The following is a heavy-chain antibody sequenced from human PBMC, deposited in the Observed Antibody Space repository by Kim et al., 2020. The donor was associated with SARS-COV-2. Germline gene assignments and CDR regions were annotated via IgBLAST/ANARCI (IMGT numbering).Heavy chain of an antibody. CDR1: GYTFTGYY. Sequence: ASVNVSCKASGYTFTGYYMHWVRQAPGQGLEWMGWINPNSGGTNYAQKFQGRVTMTRDTSISTAYMELSRLRSDDTAVYYCARVRGPGRNWFDPWGQGTLVTVSS. CDR3: ARVRGPGRNWFDP. D-gene: IGHD3-10*01. CDR2: INPNSGGT. V-gene: IGHV1-2*02. J-gene: IGHJ5*02.